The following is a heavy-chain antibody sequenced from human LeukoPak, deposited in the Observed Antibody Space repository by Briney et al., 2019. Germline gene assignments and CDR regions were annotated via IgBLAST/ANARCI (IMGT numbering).Heavy chain of an antibody. CDR3: ARRGSSNAPFDY. CDR2: ISYTGST. V-gene: IGHV4-59*08. CDR1: GGSISSYY. J-gene: IGHJ4*02. Sequence: SETLSLTCTVSGGSISSYYWSWIRLSPGKTLEWIGYISYTGSTNYNPSLRSRVTISVDTSKIQFSPNLDSVTAADTALYYCARRGSSNAPFDYWGQGTLVTVSS. D-gene: IGHD4-11*01.